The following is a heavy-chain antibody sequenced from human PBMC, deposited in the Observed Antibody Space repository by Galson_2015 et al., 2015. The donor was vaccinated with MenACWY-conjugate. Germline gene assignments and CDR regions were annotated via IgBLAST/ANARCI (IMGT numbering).Heavy chain of an antibody. CDR3: AKDQPPYCTNGVCYLVWAFDI. CDR1: GFTFSSYA. D-gene: IGHD2-8*01. V-gene: IGHV3-23*01. CDR2: ISGSTGGT. Sequence: SLRLSCAASGFTFSSYAMSWVRQAPGKGLEWVSAISGSTGGTYYADSVKGRFTISRDNSKTTLYLQINSLSAEDTAVYYCAKDQPPYCTNGVCYLVWAFDIWGQGTMVTVSS. J-gene: IGHJ3*02.